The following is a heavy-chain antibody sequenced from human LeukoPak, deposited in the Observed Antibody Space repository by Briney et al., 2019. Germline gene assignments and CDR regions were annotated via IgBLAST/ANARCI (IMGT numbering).Heavy chain of an antibody. CDR1: GYTFTNND. J-gene: IGHJ6*03. CDR2: INPNRGNR. Sequence: ASVKVSCKAYGYTFTNNDINWIRQATGQGLEWMGWINPNRGNRGHTQKFQGRVTLTMNTSTSTAYMDLTSLTSEDTAVYYCARGPPGEDHYYLDVWAKGTTVTVSS. D-gene: IGHD7-27*01. CDR3: ARGPPGEDHYYLDV. V-gene: IGHV1-8*02.